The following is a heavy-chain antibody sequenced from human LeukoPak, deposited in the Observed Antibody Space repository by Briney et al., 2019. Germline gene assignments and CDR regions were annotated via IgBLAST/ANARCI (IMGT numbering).Heavy chain of an antibody. Sequence: SSQTLSLTCTVSGGSISSGDYYWIWIRRPPGKGLKWIGYIYYSASTYYNPSLKSRVTISVDTSKNQCSLKLSSVTAADTAVYYCARDLRRSPAAYCSGGSCYSYWFDPWGQGTLVTVSS. D-gene: IGHD2-15*01. V-gene: IGHV4-30-4*08. CDR1: GGSISSGDYY. CDR2: IYYSAST. CDR3: ARDLRRSPAAYCSGGSCYSYWFDP. J-gene: IGHJ5*02.